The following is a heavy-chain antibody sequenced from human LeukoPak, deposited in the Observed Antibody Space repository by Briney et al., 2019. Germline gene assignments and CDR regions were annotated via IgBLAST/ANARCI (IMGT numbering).Heavy chain of an antibody. Sequence: GASVKVSSKASGYTFTGYYMHWVRQAPGQGLEWMGWINPNSGGTNYAQKFQGRVTMTRDTSISTAYMELSRLRSDDTAVYYCARFPLYYYDSSGYYDAFDIWGQGTMVTVSS. V-gene: IGHV1-2*02. D-gene: IGHD3-22*01. CDR1: GYTFTGYY. CDR3: ARFPLYYYDSSGYYDAFDI. J-gene: IGHJ3*02. CDR2: INPNSGGT.